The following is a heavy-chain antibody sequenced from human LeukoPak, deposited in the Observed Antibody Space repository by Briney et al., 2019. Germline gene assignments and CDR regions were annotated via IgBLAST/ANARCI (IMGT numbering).Heavy chain of an antibody. J-gene: IGHJ4*02. CDR3: ARGSWGNFDY. V-gene: IGHV4-34*01. CDR2: INHSGST. D-gene: IGHD6-13*01. CDR1: GGSFSGYY. Sequence: PSETLSLTCAVYGGSFSGYYWSWIRQPPGKGLEWIGEINHSGSTNYNPPLKSRVTISVDTSKNQFSLKLSSVTAADTAVYYCARGSWGNFDYWGQGTLVTVSS.